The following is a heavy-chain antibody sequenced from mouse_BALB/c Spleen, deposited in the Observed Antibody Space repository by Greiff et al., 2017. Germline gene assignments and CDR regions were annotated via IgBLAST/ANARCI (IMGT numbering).Heavy chain of an antibody. D-gene: IGHD2-14*01. V-gene: IGHV5-6-5*01. CDR1: GFTFSSYA. Sequence: EVMLVESGGGLVKPGGSLKLSCAASGFTFSSYAMSWVRQTPEKRLEWVASISSGGSTYYPDSVKGRFTISRDNARNILYLQMSSLRSEDTAMYYCAIYRYDAWFAYWGQGTLVTVSA. J-gene: IGHJ3*01. CDR3: AIYRYDAWFAY. CDR2: ISSGGST.